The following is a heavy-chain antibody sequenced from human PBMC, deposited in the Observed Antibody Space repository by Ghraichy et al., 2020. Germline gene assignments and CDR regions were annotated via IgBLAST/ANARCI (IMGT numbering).Heavy chain of an antibody. CDR2: ISGSGGRT. J-gene: IGHJ4*02. Sequence: GGSLRLSCAASGFSFTDYAMDWVRQAPGKGLEWVSAISGSGGRTYYADSVKGRFTISKDDSKNTLYLHMNSLRAEDTAVYYCAKRYAIALYDGIEYWGQGTQVIVSS. CDR1: GFSFTDYA. V-gene: IGHV3-23*01. CDR3: AKRYAIALYDGIEY. D-gene: IGHD2-2*01.